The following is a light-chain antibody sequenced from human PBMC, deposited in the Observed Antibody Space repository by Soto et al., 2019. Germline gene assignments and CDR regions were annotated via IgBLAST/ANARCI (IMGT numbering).Light chain of an antibody. CDR3: SSYAGSNNLYV. CDR2: EVS. V-gene: IGLV2-8*01. Sequence: QSVLSLSNSASGSPGQSVTISCTGTASDVGGYNYVSWYQQHPGKASKLMIYEVSKRPSGVPDRFSGSKSGNTASLTVSGLQAEDEADYYCSSYAGSNNLYVLGTGTKVTVL. CDR1: ASDVGGYNY. J-gene: IGLJ1*01.